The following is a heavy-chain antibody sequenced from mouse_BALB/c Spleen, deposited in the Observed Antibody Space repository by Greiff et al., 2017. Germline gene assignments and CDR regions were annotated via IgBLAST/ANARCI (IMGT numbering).Heavy chain of an antibody. D-gene: IGHD2-3*01. Sequence: EVKLVESGGGLVQPGGSLRLSCATSGFTFSDFYMEWVRQPPGKRLELIAASRNKANDYTTEYSASVKGRFIVSRDTSQSILYLQMNALRAEDTAIYYCARGGYDGYYAWFAYWGQGTLVTVSA. CDR2: SRNKANDYTT. CDR3: ARGGYDGYYAWFAY. V-gene: IGHV7-1*02. CDR1: GFTFSDFY. J-gene: IGHJ3*01.